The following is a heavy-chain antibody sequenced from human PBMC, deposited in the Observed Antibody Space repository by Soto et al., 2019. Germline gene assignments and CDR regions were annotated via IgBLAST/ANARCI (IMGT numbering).Heavy chain of an antibody. Sequence: PGGSLRLSCAASGFTFSSYSMNWVRQAPGKGLEWVSSISSSSSYIYYADSVKGRFTISRDNAKNSLYLQMNSLRAEDTAVYYCARVRVRREYQADYWGQGTLVTVS. D-gene: IGHD2-2*01. CDR1: GFTFSSYS. CDR3: ARVRVRREYQADY. J-gene: IGHJ4*02. V-gene: IGHV3-21*01. CDR2: ISSSSSYI.